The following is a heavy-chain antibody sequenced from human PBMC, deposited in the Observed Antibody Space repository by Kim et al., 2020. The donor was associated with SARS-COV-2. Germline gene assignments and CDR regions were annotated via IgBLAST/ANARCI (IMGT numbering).Heavy chain of an antibody. CDR3: ARRAYSSSFVGSEYYYYGMDV. CDR1: GDSVSSNSAA. V-gene: IGHV6-1*01. CDR2: TYYRSKWYN. J-gene: IGHJ6*01. D-gene: IGHD6-6*01. Sequence: SQTLSLTCAISGDSVSSNSAAWNWIRQSPSRGLEWLGRTYYRSKWYNDYAVSVKSRITINPDTSKNQFSLQLNSVTPEDTAVYYCARRAYSSSFVGSEYYYYGMDVWGQGTTVTVSS.